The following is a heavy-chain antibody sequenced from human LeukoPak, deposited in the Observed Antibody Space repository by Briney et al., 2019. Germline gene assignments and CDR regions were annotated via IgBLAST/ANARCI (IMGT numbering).Heavy chain of an antibody. Sequence: GGSLRLSCAASGFTFSSYALSWVHQAPGKGLEWVSTIGSGGSTYYADSVKGRFTISRDNSKNTLYLQMNSLRAEDTAVYYCAKDLDFWSGYDAFDIWGQGTMVTVSS. CDR2: IGSGGST. D-gene: IGHD3-3*01. V-gene: IGHV3-23*01. CDR3: AKDLDFWSGYDAFDI. J-gene: IGHJ3*02. CDR1: GFTFSSYA.